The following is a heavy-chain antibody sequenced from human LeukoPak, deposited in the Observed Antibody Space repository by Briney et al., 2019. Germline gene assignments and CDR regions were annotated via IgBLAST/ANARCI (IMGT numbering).Heavy chain of an antibody. V-gene: IGHV4-59*11. CDR3: ARGGENWNYYYYYYMDV. D-gene: IGHD1-7*01. Sequence: SETLSLTCTVSGGSISSHYWGWIRQPPGKGLEWIGYIYYSGSTNYNPSLKSRVTISVDTSKNQFSLKLSSVTAADTAVYYCARGGENWNYYYYYYMDVWGKGTTVTVSS. J-gene: IGHJ6*03. CDR1: GGSISSHY. CDR2: IYYSGST.